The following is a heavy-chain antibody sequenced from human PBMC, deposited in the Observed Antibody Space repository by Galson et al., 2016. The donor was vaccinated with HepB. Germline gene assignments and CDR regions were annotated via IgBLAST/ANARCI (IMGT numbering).Heavy chain of an antibody. J-gene: IGHJ3*02. Sequence: SLRLSCAASGFTFSNYDMHWVRQATGKGLEWVSAIGAAGDTYYPGSVKGRFTISRENANNSLYRHMNSLRAGDTAVYYCAREGGCSGGRCHNAAFDIWGQGTMVTVSS. CDR1: GFTFSNYD. CDR3: AREGGCSGGRCHNAAFDI. CDR2: IGAAGDT. V-gene: IGHV3-13*01. D-gene: IGHD2-15*01.